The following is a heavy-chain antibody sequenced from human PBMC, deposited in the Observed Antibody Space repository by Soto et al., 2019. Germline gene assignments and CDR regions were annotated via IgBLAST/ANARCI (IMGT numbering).Heavy chain of an antibody. V-gene: IGHV3-23*01. J-gene: IGHJ6*02. CDR1: VFFFSSYA. Sequence: PGGSLRLSCAASVFFFSSYAMSLVRQSPGKGLEWVSGIGGSGGYKSYADSVKGRFTISRYNSKHTLYLQMESLGAKDTAVYYCTKDRGDIMVVPPALSGKYFFGMEVWGQGNTVTVSS. CDR2: IGGSGGYK. CDR3: TKDRGDIMVVPPALSGKYFFGMEV. D-gene: IGHD2-2*01.